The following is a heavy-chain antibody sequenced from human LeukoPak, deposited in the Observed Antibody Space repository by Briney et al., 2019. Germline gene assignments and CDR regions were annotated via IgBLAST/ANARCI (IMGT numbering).Heavy chain of an antibody. D-gene: IGHD1-26*01. CDR1: GGSISSYY. J-gene: IGHJ4*02. CDR2: IYYSGST. CDR3: ARQNGGSYWP. V-gene: IGHV4-59*08. Sequence: SETLSLTCTVSGGSISSYYWSWIRQPPGKGLEWIGYIYYSGSTNYNPSLKSRVTTSVDTSKNQFSLKLSSVTAADTAVYYCARQNGGSYWPWGQGTLVTVSS.